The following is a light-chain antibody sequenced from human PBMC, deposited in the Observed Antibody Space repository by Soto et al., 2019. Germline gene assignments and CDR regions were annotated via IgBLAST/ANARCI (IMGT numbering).Light chain of an antibody. CDR2: NVS. J-gene: IGLJ1*01. CDR1: SSDVGGYKS. CDR3: SSYTSTSTYV. V-gene: IGLV2-14*03. Sequence: QSVLNQPASVSGSPGQSITISCTGTSSDVGGYKSASWYQQHPGKAPKLLIYNVSNRPSGISDRFSGSWSGDTASLTISGLQAEDEADYYCSSYTSTSTYVFGTGTKVTVL.